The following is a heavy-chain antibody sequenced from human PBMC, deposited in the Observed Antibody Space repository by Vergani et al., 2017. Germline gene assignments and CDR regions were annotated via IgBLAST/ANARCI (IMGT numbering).Heavy chain of an antibody. CDR1: GGSFSGYY. V-gene: IGHV4-34*01. Sequence: QVQLQQWCAGLLKPSETLSLTCAVYGGSFSGYYWSWIRQPPGKGREWIGEIKHSGSTNYKPSLKSRVTISVDTSNNQFSLKLSSVTAADTAVYYCARGVSVRYFDRILKLVFFDLWGRGTLVTVSS. CDR3: ARGVSVRYFDRILKLVFFDL. J-gene: IGHJ2*01. D-gene: IGHD3-9*01. CDR2: IKHSGST.